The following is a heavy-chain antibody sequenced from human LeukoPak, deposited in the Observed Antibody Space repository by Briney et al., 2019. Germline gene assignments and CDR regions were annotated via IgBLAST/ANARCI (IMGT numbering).Heavy chain of an antibody. CDR2: IYYSGST. Sequence: SETLSLTCTVSGGSISSSSHYWGWIRQPPGKGLEWIGSIYYSGSTYYNPSLKSRVTISVDTSKNQFSLKLSSVTAADTAVHYCARVRSSGYYNWFDPWGQGTLVTVSS. J-gene: IGHJ5*02. CDR1: GGSISSSSHY. V-gene: IGHV4-39*07. D-gene: IGHD3-22*01. CDR3: ARVRSSGYYNWFDP.